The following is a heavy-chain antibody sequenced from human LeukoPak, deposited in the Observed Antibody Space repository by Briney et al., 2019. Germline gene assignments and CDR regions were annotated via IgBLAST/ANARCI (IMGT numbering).Heavy chain of an antibody. J-gene: IGHJ4*02. Sequence: ASVKVSCKASGYTFTRYYIHWVRQAPGQGLEWMGRINPNSGDTKYAQKFQGRVTMTRDTSITTAYMELSRLKFDDTAMYYCAREGELGLNDWGQGTLVTVSS. D-gene: IGHD7-27*01. V-gene: IGHV1-2*06. CDR1: GYTFTRYY. CDR3: AREGELGLND. CDR2: INPNSGDT.